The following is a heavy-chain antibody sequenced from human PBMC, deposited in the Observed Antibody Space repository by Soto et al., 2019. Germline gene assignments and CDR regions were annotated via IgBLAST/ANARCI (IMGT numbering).Heavy chain of an antibody. CDR3: ARDRATGPDSSSWYGGVDP. CDR2: IYYSGST. Sequence: PSETLSLTCTVSGGSISSGGYYWSWIRQHPGKGLEWIGYIYYSGSTYYNPSLKSRVTISVDTSKNQFSLKLSSVTAADTAVYYCARDRATGPDSSSWYGGVDPWGQGTLVTVSS. V-gene: IGHV4-31*03. CDR1: GGSISSGGYY. J-gene: IGHJ5*02. D-gene: IGHD6-13*01.